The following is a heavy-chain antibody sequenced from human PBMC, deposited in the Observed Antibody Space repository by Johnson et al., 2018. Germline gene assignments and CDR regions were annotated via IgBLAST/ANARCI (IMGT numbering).Heavy chain of an antibody. D-gene: IGHD3-22*01. J-gene: IGHJ1*01. CDR2: ISYDGSNK. CDR1: GFTFSSYA. CDR3: AKAPRSDYYDSSGYSEYFQH. V-gene: IGHV3-30-3*01. Sequence: VQLVETGGGVVQPGRSLRLSCAASGFTFSSYAMHWVRQAPGKGLEWVAVISYDGSNKYYADSVKGRFPISRANSKNTLYLQMNSLRAEDTAVYYCAKAPRSDYYDSSGYSEYFQHWGQGTLVTVSS.